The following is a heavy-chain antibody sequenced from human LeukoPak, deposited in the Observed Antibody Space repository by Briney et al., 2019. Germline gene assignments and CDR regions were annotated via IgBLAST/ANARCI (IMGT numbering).Heavy chain of an antibody. CDR3: ARRPLYCSSTSCYPHAFDI. CDR1: GGSISGSSYY. CDR2: IYYSGST. V-gene: IGHV4-39*01. Sequence: ASETLSLTCTVSGGSISGSSYYWGWIRQPPGKGLEWIGSIYYSGSTYYNPSLKSRVTISVDTSKNQFSLKLSSVTAADTAVYYCARRPLYCSSTSCYPHAFDIWGQGTMVTVSS. D-gene: IGHD2-2*01. J-gene: IGHJ3*02.